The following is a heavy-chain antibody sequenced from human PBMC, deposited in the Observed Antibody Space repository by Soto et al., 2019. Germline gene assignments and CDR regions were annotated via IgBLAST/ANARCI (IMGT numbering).Heavy chain of an antibody. Sequence: SETLSLTCAVYGGSFSGYYWSWIRQPPGKGLEWIGEINHSGSTNYNPSLKSRVTISVDTSKNQFSLKLSSVTAADTAVYYCARVANEQLVLLQSGWFVPWGQGTLVTVSS. CDR3: ARVANEQLVLLQSGWFVP. J-gene: IGHJ5*02. V-gene: IGHV4-34*01. D-gene: IGHD6-13*01. CDR1: GGSFSGYY. CDR2: INHSGST.